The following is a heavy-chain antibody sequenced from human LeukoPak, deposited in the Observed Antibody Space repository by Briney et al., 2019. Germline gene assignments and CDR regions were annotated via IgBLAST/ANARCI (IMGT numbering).Heavy chain of an antibody. D-gene: IGHD5-24*01. J-gene: IGHJ3*02. Sequence: SETLSLTCTVSGGSISSGGYYWSWIRQHPGKGLEWIGYIYYSGSTNYNPSLKSRVTISVDTSKNQFSLKLSSVTAADTAVYYCARHLEMATIPDAFDIWGQGTMVTVSS. V-gene: IGHV4-61*08. CDR2: IYYSGST. CDR1: GGSISSGGYY. CDR3: ARHLEMATIPDAFDI.